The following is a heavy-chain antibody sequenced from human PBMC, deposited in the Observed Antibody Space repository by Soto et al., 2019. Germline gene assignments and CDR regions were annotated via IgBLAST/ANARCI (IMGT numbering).Heavy chain of an antibody. CDR3: SSLPLYDSSGYYRGWYFDY. CDR2: IIPIFGTA. CDR1: GGTFSSYA. J-gene: IGHJ4*02. D-gene: IGHD3-22*01. V-gene: IGHV1-69*12. Sequence: QVQLVQSGAEVKKPGSSVKVSCKASGGTFSSYAISWVRQAPGQGLEWMGGIIPIFGTANYAQKFQGRVTITADESTSTDYMELSSLRSEDTAVYYCSSLPLYDSSGYYRGWYFDYWGQGTLVTVSS.